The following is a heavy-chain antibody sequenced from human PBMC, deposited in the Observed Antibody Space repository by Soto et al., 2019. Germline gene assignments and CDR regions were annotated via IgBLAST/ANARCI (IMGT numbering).Heavy chain of an antibody. CDR2: IWYDGSNK. J-gene: IGHJ4*02. CDR1: GFTFSSYG. D-gene: IGHD3-9*01. Sequence: GGYLRLSCAASGFTFSSYGMHWVRQAPGKGLEWVAVIWYDGSNKYYADSVKGRFTISRDNSKNTLYLQMNSLRAEDTAVYYCAREGPAFYDILTGPFDYWGQGT. CDR3: AREGPAFYDILTGPFDY. V-gene: IGHV3-33*01.